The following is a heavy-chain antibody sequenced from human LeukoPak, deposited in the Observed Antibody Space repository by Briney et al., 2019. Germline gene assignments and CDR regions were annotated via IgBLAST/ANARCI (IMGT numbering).Heavy chain of an antibody. CDR1: GFTLSNAW. J-gene: IGHJ3*02. CDR3: QYYDSSGYYFPDAFDI. Sequence: GGSLRLSCAASGFTLSNAWMSWIRQAPGKGLEWVGRIKSKTDGGTTDYAAPVKGRFTISRDDSKNTLYLQMNSLKTEDTAVYYCQYYDSSGYYFPDAFDIWGQGTMVTISS. V-gene: IGHV3-15*01. D-gene: IGHD3-22*01. CDR2: IKSKTDGGTT.